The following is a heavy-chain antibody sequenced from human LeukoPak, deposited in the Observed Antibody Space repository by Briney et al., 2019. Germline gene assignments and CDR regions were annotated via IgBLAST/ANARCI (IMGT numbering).Heavy chain of an antibody. CDR1: GFTFSSYW. V-gene: IGHV3-74*01. D-gene: IGHD5-12*01. Sequence: GGSLRLSCAASGFTFSSYWMHWVRQAPGNGLVWVSRINTDGSSTIYADSVKGRFTISRDNAKNTLYLQMNSLRAEDTAVYYCAMNVDIVATAPDYWGQGTLVTVSS. J-gene: IGHJ4*02. CDR2: INTDGSST. CDR3: AMNVDIVATAPDY.